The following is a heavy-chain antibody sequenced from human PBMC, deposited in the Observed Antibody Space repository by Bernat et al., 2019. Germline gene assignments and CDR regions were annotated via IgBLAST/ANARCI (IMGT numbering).Heavy chain of an antibody. CDR3: ARDDCSSTSCYLAMMTDAFDI. CDR2: INGHNGDT. CDR1: DFTFLTNG. Sequence: LLVQSGAEVKKPGASVRVSCQASDFTFLTNGISWVRLAPGQGLEWMGWINGHNGDTKYAERFLGRVTMTTDRSTSTVYMELRSLTADDTAVYYCARDDCSSTSCYLAMMTDAFDIWGQGTMVTVSS. V-gene: IGHV1-18*01. J-gene: IGHJ3*02. D-gene: IGHD2-2*01.